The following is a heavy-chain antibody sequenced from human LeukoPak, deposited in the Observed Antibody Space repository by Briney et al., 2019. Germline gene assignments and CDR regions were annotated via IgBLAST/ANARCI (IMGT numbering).Heavy chain of an antibody. J-gene: IGHJ4*02. CDR1: GGSISSSSYY. Sequence: SETLSLTCTVSGGSISSSSYYWGWIRQSPGKGLEWIGSIYYSGSTYYNPSLKSRVTISVDTSKNQFSLRLRSVTAADTAVYYCARDTAAAADYWGQGTLVTVSS. CDR3: ARDTAAAADY. CDR2: IYYSGST. V-gene: IGHV4-39*07. D-gene: IGHD6-13*01.